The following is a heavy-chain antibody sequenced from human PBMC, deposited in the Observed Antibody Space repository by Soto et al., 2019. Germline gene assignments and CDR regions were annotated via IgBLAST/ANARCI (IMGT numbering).Heavy chain of an antibody. CDR3: AKAVPGGDDCSWLDY. J-gene: IGHJ4*02. CDR1: GFTFSSFA. CDR2: ISDRGGTT. D-gene: IGHD2-21*02. Sequence: EVQLLESGGGLVQPGGSLRLSCAASGFTFSSFAMTWVRQAPGKGLEWVSAISDRGGTTYSADSLKGRFTISRDNSKNTLYLHMNSLRAEDTAVYYCAKAVPGGDDCSWLDYWGRGTLVTVSS. V-gene: IGHV3-23*01.